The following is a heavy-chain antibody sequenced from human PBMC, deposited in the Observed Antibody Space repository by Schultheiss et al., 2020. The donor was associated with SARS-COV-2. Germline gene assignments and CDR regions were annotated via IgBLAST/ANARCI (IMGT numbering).Heavy chain of an antibody. CDR3: AKASRRLVTTYYYMDV. Sequence: GESLKISCAASGFTFSSYEMNWVRQATGKGLEWVSSISSSSSYIYYADSVKGRFTISRDNAKNTLYLQMNSLRAEDTAVYYCAKASRRLVTTYYYMDVWGKGTTVTVSS. CDR2: ISSSSSYI. V-gene: IGHV3-21*04. CDR1: GFTFSSYE. J-gene: IGHJ6*03. D-gene: IGHD4-11*01.